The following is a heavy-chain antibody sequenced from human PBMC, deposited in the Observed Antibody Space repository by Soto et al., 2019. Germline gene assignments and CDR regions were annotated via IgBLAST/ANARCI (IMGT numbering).Heavy chain of an antibody. J-gene: IGHJ6*02. Sequence: ASVKVSCQASGYTFTSYAMHWVRQAPGQRLEWMGWINAGNGNTKYSQKFQGRVTITRDTSASTAYMELSSLRSEDTAVYYCARGAHCTNGVCHDYYYYYGMDVWGQGTTVTVSS. D-gene: IGHD2-8*01. CDR3: ARGAHCTNGVCHDYYYYYGMDV. V-gene: IGHV1-3*01. CDR2: INAGNGNT. CDR1: GYTFTSYA.